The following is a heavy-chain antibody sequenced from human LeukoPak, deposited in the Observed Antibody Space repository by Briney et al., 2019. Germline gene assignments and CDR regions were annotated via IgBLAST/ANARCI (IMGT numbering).Heavy chain of an antibody. CDR1: GFTFSSYE. CDR2: ISSSGSTI. CDR3: SSDVPTSGWGEFDY. Sequence: GGSLRLSCAASGFTFSSYEMNWVRQAPGKGLEWVSYISSSGSTIYYADSVKGRFTISRDNAKNSLYLQMNSLKTEDTAVYYCSSDVPTSGWGEFDYWGQGTLVTVSS. D-gene: IGHD3-10*01. J-gene: IGHJ4*02. V-gene: IGHV3-48*03.